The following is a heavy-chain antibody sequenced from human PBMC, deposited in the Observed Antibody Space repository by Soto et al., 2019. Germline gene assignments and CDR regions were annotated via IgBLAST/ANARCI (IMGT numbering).Heavy chain of an antibody. CDR2: IIPIFGTA. V-gene: IGHV1-69*13. CDR3: ARSVSVVTKSHAFDI. Sequence: SSVKVSRKASVWTFSSYAISRLRQAPGQGLEWMGGIIPIFGTANYAQKFQGRVTITADESTSTAYMELSSLRSEDTAVYYCARSVSVVTKSHAFDIWGQGTMVTVSS. D-gene: IGHD2-15*01. CDR1: VWTFSSYA. J-gene: IGHJ3*02.